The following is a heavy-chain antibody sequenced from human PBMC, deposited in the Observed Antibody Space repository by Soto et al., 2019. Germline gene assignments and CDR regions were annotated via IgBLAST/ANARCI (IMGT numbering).Heavy chain of an antibody. V-gene: IGHV3-30*18. CDR1: GFTFSSYG. CDR3: AKERVYSSLSVNWFDP. D-gene: IGHD6-6*01. Sequence: QVQLVESGGGVVQPGRSLRLSCAASGFTFSSYGMHWVRQAPGKGLEWVAVISYDGSNKYYADSVKGRFTISRDNSKNTLYLQMNSLRAEYTAVYYCAKERVYSSLSVNWFDPWGQGTLVTVSS. CDR2: ISYDGSNK. J-gene: IGHJ5*02.